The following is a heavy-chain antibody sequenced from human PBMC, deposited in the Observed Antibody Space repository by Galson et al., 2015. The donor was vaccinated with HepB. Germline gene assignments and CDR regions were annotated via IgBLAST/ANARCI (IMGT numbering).Heavy chain of an antibody. CDR1: GFSFRSYE. CDR2: ISSTGSTI. V-gene: IGHV3-48*03. D-gene: IGHD3-22*01. Sequence: SLRLSCAVSGFSFRSYEMSWVRQAAGTGLEWISYISSTGSTIHYADSVKGRFTISRDNANNMLYLQLTSLRAEDTAIYYCARESHGNGYYYEGDAFDFWGQGTMVTVSS. J-gene: IGHJ3*01. CDR3: ARESHGNGYYYEGDAFDF.